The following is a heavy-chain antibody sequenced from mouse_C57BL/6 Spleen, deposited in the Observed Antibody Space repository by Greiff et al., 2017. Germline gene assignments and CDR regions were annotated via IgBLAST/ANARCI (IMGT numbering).Heavy chain of an antibody. CDR2: IDRGDGET. Sequence: EVQLQQSGADLVKPGASVKFSCTASGFNFKDYYMHWVKQTPEQGLEWIGRIDRGDGETKYAPRFQGQATITADTASNTAYLQLSSLTSEDTDVYYGARSGADQATSYAMDDWGQGTPVTVSS. D-gene: IGHD3-2*02. V-gene: IGHV14-2*01. CDR1: GFNFKDYY. CDR3: ARSGADQATSYAMDD. J-gene: IGHJ4*01.